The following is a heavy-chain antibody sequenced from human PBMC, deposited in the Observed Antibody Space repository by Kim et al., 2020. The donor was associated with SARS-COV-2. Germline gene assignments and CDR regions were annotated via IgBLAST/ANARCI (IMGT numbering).Heavy chain of an antibody. V-gene: IGHV4-59*08. D-gene: IGHD4-17*01. J-gene: IGHJ4*02. CDR3: ARRGPYGDYVEY. Sequence: NYNPSLTSRVTISVDTSKNQFSLKLSSVTAADTAVYYCARRGPYGDYVEYWGQGTLVTVSS.